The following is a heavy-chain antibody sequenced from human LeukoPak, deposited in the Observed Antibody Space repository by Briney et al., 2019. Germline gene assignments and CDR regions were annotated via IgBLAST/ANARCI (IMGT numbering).Heavy chain of an antibody. Sequence: SETLSLTCTVSGGSISSSIFYWGWIRQPPGKGLEWIGSIYYNGRTYYNPSLKGRVTISADTSKNQFSLNLSSVTAADTAVYYCARHRNDDYVYYYYYMDVWGKGTTVTVSS. CDR3: ARHRNDDYVYYYYYMDV. CDR1: GGSISSSIFY. D-gene: IGHD4-17*01. CDR2: IYYNGRT. V-gene: IGHV4-39*01. J-gene: IGHJ6*03.